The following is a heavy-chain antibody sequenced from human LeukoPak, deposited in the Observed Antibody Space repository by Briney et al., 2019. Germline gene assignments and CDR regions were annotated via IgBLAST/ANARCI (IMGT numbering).Heavy chain of an antibody. D-gene: IGHD3-22*01. J-gene: IGHJ4*02. V-gene: IGHV1-69*05. CDR1: GGTFSSYA. Sequence: ASVKVSCKASGGTFSSYAISWVRQAPGQGLEWMGGIIPIFGTANYAQKFQGRVTITTGESTSTAYMELSSLKSEDTAVYYCATHFYYDSSGYYNGDFDYWGQGTLVTVSS. CDR3: ATHFYYDSSGYYNGDFDY. CDR2: IIPIFGTA.